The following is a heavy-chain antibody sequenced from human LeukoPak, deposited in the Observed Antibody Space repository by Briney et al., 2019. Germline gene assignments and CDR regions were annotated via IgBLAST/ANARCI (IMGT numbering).Heavy chain of an antibody. Sequence: GGSLRLSCAASGFSVSSNYMSWVRQAPGKGLEWVSYISSSGSTIYYADSVKGRYTISRDNAKNLLYLQMNSLRAEDTAVYYCARDLGFARFDPWGQGTLVTVSS. CDR2: ISSSGSTI. D-gene: IGHD1-26*01. CDR3: ARDLGFARFDP. CDR1: GFSVSSNY. J-gene: IGHJ5*02. V-gene: IGHV3-11*04.